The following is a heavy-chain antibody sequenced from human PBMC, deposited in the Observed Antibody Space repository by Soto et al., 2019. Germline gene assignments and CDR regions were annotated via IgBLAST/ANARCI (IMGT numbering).Heavy chain of an antibody. D-gene: IGHD3-10*01. CDR2: INAGNGNT. J-gene: IGHJ5*02. CDR3: ALGGGSHYPAYFGP. CDR1: GCLFTTYA. Sequence: ASVKVSCKASGCLFTTYAIHWVRQAPGQTPEWMGWINAGNGNTKFTEKFHRRVTITTDRSASTAYMELASLSSEDTAVYYCALGGGSHYPAYFGPLGQGTLLPVSP. V-gene: IGHV1-3*01.